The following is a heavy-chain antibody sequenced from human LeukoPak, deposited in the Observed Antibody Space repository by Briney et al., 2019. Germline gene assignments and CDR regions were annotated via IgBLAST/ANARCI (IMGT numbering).Heavy chain of an antibody. CDR3: AKDSDIVVVPAAHFDY. D-gene: IGHD2-2*01. CDR1: GFTFDDYA. J-gene: IGHJ4*02. CDR2: ISWNSGSI. Sequence: GGSLRLSCAASGFTFDDYAMHWVRQAPGKGLEWVSGISWNSGSIDYADSVKGRFIISRDNAKNSLYLQMNSLRAEDTAVYYCAKDSDIVVVPAAHFDYWGQGTLVTVSS. V-gene: IGHV3-9*01.